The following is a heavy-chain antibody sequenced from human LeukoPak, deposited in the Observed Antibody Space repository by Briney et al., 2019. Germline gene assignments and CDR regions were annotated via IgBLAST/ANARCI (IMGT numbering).Heavy chain of an antibody. Sequence: SETLSLTCTVSGGSISNYYWSWIRQPAGKGLEWIGHIFSGGNTNYNPSLKSRVTMSVDTSKNQFSLKVSSVTAADTAVYYCARVKYDFWSAYSPFYYYMDVWGKGTTVTVSS. CDR2: IFSGGNT. CDR1: GGSISNYY. J-gene: IGHJ6*03. CDR3: ARVKYDFWSAYSPFYYYMDV. D-gene: IGHD3-3*01. V-gene: IGHV4-4*07.